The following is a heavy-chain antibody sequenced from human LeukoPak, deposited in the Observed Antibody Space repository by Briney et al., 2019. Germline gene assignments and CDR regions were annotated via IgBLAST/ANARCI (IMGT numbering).Heavy chain of an antibody. Sequence: PSETLSLTCAVYGGSFSGYYWSWIRQPPGKGLEWIGEINHSGSTNYNPSLKSRVTISVDTSKNQFSLKLSSVTAADTAVYYCARGRSLGPFDYWGQGTLVTVSS. J-gene: IGHJ4*02. CDR3: ARGRSLGPFDY. CDR2: INHSGST. CDR1: GGSFSGYY. V-gene: IGHV4-34*01.